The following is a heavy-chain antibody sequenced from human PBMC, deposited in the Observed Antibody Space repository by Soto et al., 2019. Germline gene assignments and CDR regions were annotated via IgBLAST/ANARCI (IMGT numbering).Heavy chain of an antibody. D-gene: IGHD2-2*01. J-gene: IGHJ4*02. CDR3: ACMAYANGWQIIEY. CDR1: GFSLSNIGAG. CDR2: IYWGDDK. V-gene: IGHV2-5*02. Sequence: QITVKESSPTLVKPTQTLTLTCTFSGFSLSNIGAGVGWIRQPPGKALEWLALIYWGDDKRYNSSLKTRLTITKDTSKNQVVLTVANMDPADTGTYYCACMAYANGWQIIEYWGQGTLVTVSS.